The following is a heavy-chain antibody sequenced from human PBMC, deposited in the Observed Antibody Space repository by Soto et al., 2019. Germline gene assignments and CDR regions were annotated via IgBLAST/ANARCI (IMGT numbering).Heavy chain of an antibody. J-gene: IGHJ4*02. CDR2: INHSGST. V-gene: IGHV4-34*01. CDR1: GGSFSGYY. CDR3: ARILYYGSGSY. Sequence: SETLSLTCAVYGGSFSGYYWSWIRQPPGKGLEWIGEINHSGSTNYNPSLKSRVTISVDTSKNQFSLKLSSVTAADTAVYYCARILYYGSGSYWSQGXLVTVYS. D-gene: IGHD3-10*01.